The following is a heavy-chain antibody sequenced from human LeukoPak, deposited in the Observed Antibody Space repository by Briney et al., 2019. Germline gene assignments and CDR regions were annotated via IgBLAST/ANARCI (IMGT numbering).Heavy chain of an antibody. V-gene: IGHV3-23*01. CDR1: GFTFSSFA. Sequence: PGGSLRLSCAASGFTFSSFAMSWVRQAPGKGLEWVARMSGSRGRTEYADSVKGRFTISRDNSKNTLFLQMNSLRGENTGVYYCAKQRGALRENWFFEHSGQGALVTVSA. D-gene: IGHD3-9*01. CDR3: AKQRGALRENWFFEH. CDR2: MSGSRGRT. J-gene: IGHJ4*02.